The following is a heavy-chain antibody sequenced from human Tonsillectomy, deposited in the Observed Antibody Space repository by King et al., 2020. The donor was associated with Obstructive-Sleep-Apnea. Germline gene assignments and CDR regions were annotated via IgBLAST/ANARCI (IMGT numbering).Heavy chain of an antibody. D-gene: IGHD3-22*01. Sequence: VQLVESGGGLMQPGGSLRLSFAASGFSVSSHYMSWVRQAPGKGLEWVSVIYGGGTTYYADFVKGRFTISRDNSENTLYLQMNSLRAEDTAMYYCARVNYYDSSGYWSPYYFDYWGQGTLVTVSS. CDR2: IYGGGTT. V-gene: IGHV3-53*01. CDR3: ARVNYYDSSGYWSPYYFDY. CDR1: GFSVSSHY. J-gene: IGHJ4*02.